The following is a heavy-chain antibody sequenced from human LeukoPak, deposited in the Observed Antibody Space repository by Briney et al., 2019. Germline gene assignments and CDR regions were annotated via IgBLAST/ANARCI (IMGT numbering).Heavy chain of an antibody. Sequence: PGGSLRLSCAASGFTFSSYAMSWVRQAPGEGLEWVSGISSSGGSTYYADSLKGRFTISRDNSKNTLYLQMSSLRAEETAVYYCAKAGGSYSKIDYWGQGTLVTVSS. J-gene: IGHJ4*02. V-gene: IGHV3-23*01. CDR2: ISSSGGST. CDR1: GFTFSSYA. D-gene: IGHD1-26*01. CDR3: AKAGGSYSKIDY.